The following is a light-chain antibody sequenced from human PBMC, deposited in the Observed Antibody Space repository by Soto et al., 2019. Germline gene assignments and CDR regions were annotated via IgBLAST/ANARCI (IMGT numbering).Light chain of an antibody. J-gene: IGKJ2*01. CDR2: NVS. V-gene: IGKV2-30*01. CDR1: QSIVYSDGNTY. CDR3: MQGTHWPPYT. Sequence: DVVMTQSPLSLPVTLGQPASISCRSSQSIVYSDGNTYLSWFLQRPGQSPRRLIYNVSNRDSRVPDRFSGSGSGTDFTLTISRVEAEDVGIYYCMQGTHWPPYTFGQGTKLEIK.